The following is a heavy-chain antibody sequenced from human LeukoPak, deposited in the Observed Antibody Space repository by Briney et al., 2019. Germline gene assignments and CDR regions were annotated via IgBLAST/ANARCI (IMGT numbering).Heavy chain of an antibody. CDR2: IIPILGIA. J-gene: IGHJ4*02. CDR1: GGTFSSYA. CDR3: ARDGMYSYGPPPLDY. Sequence: SVKVSCKASGGTFSSYAISWVRQAPGQGLEWMGGIIPILGIANYAQKFQGRVTITADESTSTAYMELSSLRSEDTAVYYCARDGMYSYGPPPLDYWGQGTLVTVSS. D-gene: IGHD5-18*01. V-gene: IGHV1-69*10.